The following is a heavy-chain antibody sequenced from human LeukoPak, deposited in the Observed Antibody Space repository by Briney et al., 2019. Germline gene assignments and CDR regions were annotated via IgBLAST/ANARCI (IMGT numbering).Heavy chain of an antibody. J-gene: IGHJ4*02. D-gene: IGHD3-22*01. Sequence: PGGSLRLSCAASGFTFSSYEMNWVRQAPGKGLEWVSYISSSGSTIYYADSVKGRFTISRDRAKNSLYLQMNSLRAEDTAVYYCAGPTEYYYDSTSLWGQGTLVTVSS. CDR3: AGPTEYYYDSTSL. CDR2: ISSSGSTI. CDR1: GFTFSSYE. V-gene: IGHV3-48*03.